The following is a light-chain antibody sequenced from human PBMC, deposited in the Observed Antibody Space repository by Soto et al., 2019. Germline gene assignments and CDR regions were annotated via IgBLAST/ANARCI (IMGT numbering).Light chain of an antibody. CDR3: QQCHRYPQYT. CDR2: DAS. V-gene: IGKV1-13*02. J-gene: IGKJ2*01. CDR1: QGISSA. Sequence: AIQLTQSPSSLSASVGDRVTITCRASQGISSALAWYQQKPGKAPKLLIYDASSLESGVPSRFSGSGSVTDFTLTISSLQPEDFATYYCQQCHRYPQYTFGQGTKLEIK.